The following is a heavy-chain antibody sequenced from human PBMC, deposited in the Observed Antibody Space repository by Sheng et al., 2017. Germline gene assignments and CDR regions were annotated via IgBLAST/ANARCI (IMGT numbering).Heavy chain of an antibody. Sequence: EVQLVESGGGLVQPGGSLRLSCAASGFTFSSYEMNWVRQAPGKGLEWVSYISSSGSTIYYADSVKGRFTISRDNAKNSLYLQMNSLRAEDTAVYYCARSWSAYQSLRNFDFWGQGTLVTVSS. V-gene: IGHV3-48*03. CDR1: GFTFSSYE. CDR3: ARSWSAYQSLRNFDF. D-gene: IGHD3-3*01. J-gene: IGHJ4*02. CDR2: ISSSGSTI.